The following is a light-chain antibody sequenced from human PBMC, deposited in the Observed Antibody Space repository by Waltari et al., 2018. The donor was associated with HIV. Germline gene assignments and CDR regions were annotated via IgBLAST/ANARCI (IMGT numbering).Light chain of an antibody. Sequence: QSALTQPPSASGSPGQSVTLSCPGTNTDIGTYDYFPWYQQHPGKAPKPVISEVTKRPSGVSDRFSGSKSGNTAFLTVSGLQAEDEADYYCSSFANRDGFYVLFGGGTRLTVL. J-gene: IGLJ2*01. CDR1: NTDIGTYDY. CDR3: SSFANRDGFYVL. V-gene: IGLV2-8*01. CDR2: EVT.